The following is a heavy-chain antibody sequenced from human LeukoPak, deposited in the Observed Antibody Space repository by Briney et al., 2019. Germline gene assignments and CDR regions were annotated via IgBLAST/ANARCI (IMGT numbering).Heavy chain of an antibody. CDR1: GYTFTSYD. CDR2: MNPHSGNT. CDR3: ARGQKSALTYGSGTYAYYFDS. Sequence: ASVKVSCKASGYTFTSYDINWVRQATGQGLEWMGWMNPHSGNTGYAQKFQGRVTMTRNTSISTAYMELSSLRSEDTAVYYCARGQKSALTYGSGTYAYYFDSWGQGTLVTVSS. V-gene: IGHV1-8*01. J-gene: IGHJ4*02. D-gene: IGHD3-10*01.